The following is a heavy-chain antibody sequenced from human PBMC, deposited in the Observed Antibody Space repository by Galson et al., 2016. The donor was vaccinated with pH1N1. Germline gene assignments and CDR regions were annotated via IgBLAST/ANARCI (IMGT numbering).Heavy chain of an antibody. D-gene: IGHD3-16*01. CDR3: AREGGGGRFFVDS. V-gene: IGHV1-46*01. CDR2: IRPGGGST. CDR1: GYTFTNNH. Sequence: SVKVSCKASGYTFTNNHIHWVRQAPGQGLEWMGIIRPGGGSTKYAQNFQDRVTLTTDTSTSTVYMELNSVRYEDTAVYFCAREGGGGRFFVDSWGQGTLITVSS. J-gene: IGHJ4*02.